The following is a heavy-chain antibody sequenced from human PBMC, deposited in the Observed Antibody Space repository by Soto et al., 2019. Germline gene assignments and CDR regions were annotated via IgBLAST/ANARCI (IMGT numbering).Heavy chain of an antibody. J-gene: IGHJ4*02. CDR2: ISYDGSNK. Sequence: GGSLRLSCAASGFTFSSYGMHWVRQAPGKGLEWVAVISYDGSNKYYADSVKGRFTISRDNSKNTLYLQMNSLRAEDTAVYYCAKDRRLDRRQLVRGYFDYWGQGTLVTVSS. D-gene: IGHD6-6*01. CDR3: AKDRRLDRRQLVRGYFDY. CDR1: GFTFSSYG. V-gene: IGHV3-30*18.